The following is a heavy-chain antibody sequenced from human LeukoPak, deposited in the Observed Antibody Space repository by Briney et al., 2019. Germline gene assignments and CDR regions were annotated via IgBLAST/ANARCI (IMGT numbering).Heavy chain of an antibody. V-gene: IGHV4-39*01. CDR2: IYYTGTT. Sequence: SETLSLTCTVSGDSITNSNYFWDWIREPPGKGLVWIGTIYYTGTTYYNPSLKSRVTISIDTSKNQFSLKLTSLTAADTAVYSCVRRDQYVSADYWGQGTLVTVSS. J-gene: IGHJ4*02. CDR1: GDSITNSNYF. CDR3: VRRDQYVSADY. D-gene: IGHD2-21*01.